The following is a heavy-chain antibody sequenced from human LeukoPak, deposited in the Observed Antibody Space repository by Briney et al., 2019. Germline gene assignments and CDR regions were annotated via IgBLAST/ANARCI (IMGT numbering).Heavy chain of an antibody. CDR2: INHSGST. J-gene: IGHJ4*02. Sequence: PSETLSLICAVYGGSFSGYYWSWIRQPPGKGLEWIGEINHSGSTNYNPSLKTRVTISVDTSKNQFPLRLSAVTGADTAVYYCARGIYRWQTVHYFDYWGQGTLVTVSS. CDR1: GGSFSGYY. D-gene: IGHD3-16*02. V-gene: IGHV4-34*01. CDR3: ARGIYRWQTVHYFDY.